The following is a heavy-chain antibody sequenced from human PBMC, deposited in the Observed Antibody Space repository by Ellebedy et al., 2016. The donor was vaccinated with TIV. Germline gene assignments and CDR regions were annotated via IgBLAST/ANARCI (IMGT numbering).Heavy chain of an antibody. CDR3: AKMLKYSSSSVDY. D-gene: IGHD6-6*01. CDR2: ISSSSSYI. Sequence: GESLKISXAASGFTFSSYSMNWVRQAPGKGLEWVSSISSSSSYIYYADSVKGRFTISRDNAKNSLYLQMNSLRAEDTAVYYCAKMLKYSSSSVDYWGQGTLVTVSS. CDR1: GFTFSSYS. V-gene: IGHV3-21*04. J-gene: IGHJ4*02.